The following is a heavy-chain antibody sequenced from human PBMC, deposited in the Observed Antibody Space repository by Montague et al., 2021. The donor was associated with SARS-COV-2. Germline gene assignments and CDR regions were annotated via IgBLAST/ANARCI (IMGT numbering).Heavy chain of an antibody. V-gene: IGHV4-34*01. CDR1: GGSFSGYY. D-gene: IGHD3-22*01. CDR2: INHSGST. J-gene: IGHJ4*02. Sequence: SETLPLTCAVYGGSFSGYYWSWIRQPPGKGLEWIGEINHSGSTKYNPSLKSRVTISVDTSKNQFSLKLSSVTAVDTAVYYCAGGTKRVFTYDYDSSGYASDYWGQGTLVTVSS. CDR3: AGGTKRVFTYDYDSSGYASDY.